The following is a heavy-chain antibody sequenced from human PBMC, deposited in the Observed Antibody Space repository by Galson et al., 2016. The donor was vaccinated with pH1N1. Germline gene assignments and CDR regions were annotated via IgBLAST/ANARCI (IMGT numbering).Heavy chain of an antibody. CDR1: GFSFSRSA. V-gene: IGHV3-33*05. D-gene: IGHD3-9*01. J-gene: IGHJ4*02. Sequence: SLRLSCATSGFSFSRSAMNWVRQAPGKGLEWVALISYDGSKAYYADAVKGRFIISRDNSQKTVFLQMTSLSAEDTALYYCARDRRYLDWTSPRFDNWGQGTQVSVSS. CDR2: ISYDGSKA. CDR3: ARDRRYLDWTSPRFDN.